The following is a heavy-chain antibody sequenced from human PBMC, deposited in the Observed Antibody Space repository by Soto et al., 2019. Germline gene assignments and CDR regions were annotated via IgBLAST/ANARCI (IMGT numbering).Heavy chain of an antibody. V-gene: IGHV3-23*01. CDR3: TKYHPKRQYDDYERCAY. J-gene: IGHJ4*02. CDR2: ISGSGGST. CDR1: EFTGNSYA. D-gene: IGHD4-17*01. Sequence: EVHQLESGGGLVQPGGSLRLSCAASEFTGNSYAMSWVRQAPGKGLEWVSAISGSGGSTYYADSVKGRFTISSDKSNHTLYVQKHSLRAEDRTVYYRTKYHPKRQYDDYERCAYWGQGTLVTFSS.